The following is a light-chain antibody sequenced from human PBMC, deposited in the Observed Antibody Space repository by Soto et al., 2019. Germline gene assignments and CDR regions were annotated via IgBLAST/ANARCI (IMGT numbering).Light chain of an antibody. V-gene: IGLV2-8*01. Sequence: QSALTQPPSASGSPGQSVTISCTGTSSDVGGYNYVSWYQQHPGKAPKLMIYEVSNRPSGVPDRFSGSKSGTTASLTVSGIQPEDEADYYYRSHAGSNNLPYVFGTGTKLTVL. CDR3: RSHAGSNNLPYV. J-gene: IGLJ1*01. CDR2: EVS. CDR1: SSDVGGYNY.